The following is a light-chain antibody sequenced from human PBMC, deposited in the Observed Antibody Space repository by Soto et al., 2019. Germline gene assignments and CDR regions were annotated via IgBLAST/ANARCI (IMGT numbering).Light chain of an antibody. CDR3: SSYAGSNNYV. CDR1: SSDVGGYDF. CDR2: EVS. J-gene: IGLJ1*01. V-gene: IGLV2-8*01. Sequence: QSVLTQPPSASGSPGESVTISCTGTSSDVGGYDFVSWYQQHPGKAPKLMIHEVSKRPSGVPDRFSVSKSGNTASLTVSGLQAEDEADYYCSSYAGSNNYVFGTGTKVTVL.